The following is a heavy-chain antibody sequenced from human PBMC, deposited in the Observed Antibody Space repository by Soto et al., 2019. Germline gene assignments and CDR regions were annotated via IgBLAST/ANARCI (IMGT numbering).Heavy chain of an antibody. V-gene: IGHV4-31*03. D-gene: IGHD2-15*01. CDR2: IYYSGST. CDR1: GGSISSGGYY. CDR3: ARERYCSGGSCYTYGMDV. J-gene: IGHJ6*01. Sequence: PSETLSLTCTVSGGSISSGGYYWSWIRQHPGKGLEWIGYIYYSGSTYYNPSLKSRVTISVDTSKNQFSLKLSSVTAADTAVYYCARERYCSGGSCYTYGMDVWGQGTTVTVSS.